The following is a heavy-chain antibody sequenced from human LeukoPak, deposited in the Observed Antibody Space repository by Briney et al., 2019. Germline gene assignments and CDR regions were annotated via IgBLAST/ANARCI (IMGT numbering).Heavy chain of an antibody. D-gene: IGHD3-3*01. J-gene: IGHJ4*02. CDR2: INHSGST. Sequence: SETLSLTCAVYGGSFSGHYWSWIRQPPGKGLEWIGEINHSGSTNYNPSLDRRVTISVYPSTNHFSLKLSCVTAADTAVYYCASGQDYDLWSGYYVDWGQGTLVTVSA. V-gene: IGHV4-34*01. CDR3: ASGQDYDLWSGYYVD. CDR1: GGSFSGHY.